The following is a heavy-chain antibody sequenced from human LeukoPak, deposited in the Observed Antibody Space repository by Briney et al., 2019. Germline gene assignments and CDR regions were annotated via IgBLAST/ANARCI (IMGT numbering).Heavy chain of an antibody. J-gene: IGHJ4*02. D-gene: IGHD1-26*01. Sequence: PGGSLRLSCAASGFTFSSYWMHWVRQAPEKGLVWVSRINSDGSSTTYADSVKGRFTISRDNAKNTLYLQMNSLRAEDTALYYCALLSGTYLVDYWGQGALVTVSS. CDR1: GFTFSSYW. CDR2: INSDGSST. CDR3: ALLSGTYLVDY. V-gene: IGHV3-74*01.